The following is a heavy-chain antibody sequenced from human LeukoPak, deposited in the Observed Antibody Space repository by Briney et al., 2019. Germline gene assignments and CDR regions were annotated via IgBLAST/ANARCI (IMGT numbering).Heavy chain of an antibody. Sequence: PGGSLRLSCAASGFTFSNHGMNWVRQAPGKGLEWLSDISPRGGGTYYADSVKGRFTISRDDSKNTLSLQMNSLRVEDTAVYYCARDLAWGAFDYWGQGTLVTVSS. D-gene: IGHD7-27*01. CDR2: ISPRGGGT. CDR3: ARDLAWGAFDY. CDR1: GFTFSNHG. V-gene: IGHV3-23*01. J-gene: IGHJ4*02.